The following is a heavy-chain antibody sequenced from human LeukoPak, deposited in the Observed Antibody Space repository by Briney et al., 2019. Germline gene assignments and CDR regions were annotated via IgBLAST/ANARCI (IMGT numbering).Heavy chain of an antibody. J-gene: IGHJ3*02. CDR1: GFTFSSYA. CDR3: AKKLAAAHTGSAFDI. Sequence: GGSLRLFCAAFGFTFSSYAERWVRQAPGKGLEWVSTITASGGTYYADSLKGRFTISRDTSKNTLYLQINSLRAEDTAVYYCAKKLAAAHTGSAFDIWGQGTMVTVSS. V-gene: IGHV3-23*01. D-gene: IGHD6-13*01. CDR2: ITASGGT.